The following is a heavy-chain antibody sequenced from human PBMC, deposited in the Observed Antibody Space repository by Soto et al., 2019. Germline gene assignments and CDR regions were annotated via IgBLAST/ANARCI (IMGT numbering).Heavy chain of an antibody. V-gene: IGHV1-69*01. Sequence: QVQLVQSGAEVKKPGSSVKVSCKASGGTFSSYAISWVRQAPGQGLEWMGGIIPIFGTANYAQKFQGRVTITADESTSTAYMELSSLRSEDTAVYYCARDNGGYYYDSSGYYYFDSWGQGTLVTVSS. J-gene: IGHJ4*02. CDR3: ARDNGGYYYDSSGYYYFDS. D-gene: IGHD3-22*01. CDR1: GGTFSSYA. CDR2: IIPIFGTA.